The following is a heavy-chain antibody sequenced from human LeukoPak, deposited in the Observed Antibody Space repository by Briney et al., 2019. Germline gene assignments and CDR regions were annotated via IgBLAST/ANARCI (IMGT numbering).Heavy chain of an antibody. Sequence: SETLSLTCTVSGGPVSSGSYYWSWIRQPPGKGLEWIGYIYYSGSTNYNPSLKSRVTISVDTSKNQFSLKLSSVTAADTAVYYCARDAVVAARLKYYYYGMDVWGQGTTVTVSS. D-gene: IGHD6-6*01. CDR1: GGPVSSGSYY. J-gene: IGHJ6*02. CDR2: IYYSGST. V-gene: IGHV4-61*01. CDR3: ARDAVVAARLKYYYYGMDV.